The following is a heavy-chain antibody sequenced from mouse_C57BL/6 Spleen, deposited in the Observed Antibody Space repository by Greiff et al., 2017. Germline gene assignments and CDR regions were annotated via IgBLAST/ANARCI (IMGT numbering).Heavy chain of an antibody. Sequence: EVKLMESGGGLVKPGGSLKLSCAASGFTFSDYGMHWVRQAPEKGLEWVAYISSGSSTIYYADTVKGRFTISRDNAKNTLFLQMTSLRAEDTAMYYCARSAMDYWGQGTSVTVSS. CDR3: ARSAMDY. V-gene: IGHV5-17*01. J-gene: IGHJ4*01. CDR2: ISSGSSTI. CDR1: GFTFSDYG.